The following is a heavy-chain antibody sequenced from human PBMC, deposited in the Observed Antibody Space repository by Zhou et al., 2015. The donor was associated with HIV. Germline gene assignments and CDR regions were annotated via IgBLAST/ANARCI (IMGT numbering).Heavy chain of an antibody. V-gene: IGHV1-69*06. D-gene: IGHD6-6*01. CDR3: ARDRGGARPAWRYFDL. CDR2: IIPILGTT. J-gene: IGHJ2*01. Sequence: QVQLVQSGAEVKKPGSSVKVSCRASGGTFSTYGISWVRQAPGQGLEWMGGIIPILGTTKYAQKFQGRVTITADRSSSTAYMDLRSLRLEDTAVYYCARDRGGARPAWRYFDLWGRGTLVTVSS. CDR1: GGTFSTYG.